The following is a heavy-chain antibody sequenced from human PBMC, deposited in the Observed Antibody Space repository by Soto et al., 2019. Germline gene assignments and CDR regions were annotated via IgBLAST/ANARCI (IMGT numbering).Heavy chain of an antibody. V-gene: IGHV3-23*01. CDR1: GFTFSSYA. J-gene: IGHJ4*02. D-gene: IGHD5-18*01. CDR3: AKDSGWYRVDTAMVETDPYDY. CDR2: ISGSGGST. Sequence: GGSLRLSCAAYGFTFSSYAMSWVRQAPGKGLEWVSAISGSGGSTYYADSVKGRFTISRDNSKNTLYLQMNSLRAEDTAVYYCAKDSGWYRVDTAMVETDPYDYWGQGTLVTVSS.